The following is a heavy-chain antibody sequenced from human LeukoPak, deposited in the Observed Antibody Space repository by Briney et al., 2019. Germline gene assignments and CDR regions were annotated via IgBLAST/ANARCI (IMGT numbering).Heavy chain of an antibody. D-gene: IGHD3-22*01. CDR2: IIPIFGTA. Sequence: SVKVSCKASGGTFSSYAISWVRQAPGQGLEWMGRIIPIFGTANYAQKFQGRVTITTDESTSTDYMELSSLRSEDTAVYYCARAFENYYDSSGYYYQWFDPWGQGTLVTVSS. CDR1: GGTFSSYA. J-gene: IGHJ5*02. V-gene: IGHV1-69*05. CDR3: ARAFENYYDSSGYYYQWFDP.